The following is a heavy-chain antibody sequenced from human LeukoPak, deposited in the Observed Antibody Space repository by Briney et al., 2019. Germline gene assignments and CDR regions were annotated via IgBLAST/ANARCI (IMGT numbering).Heavy chain of an antibody. Sequence: ASVKVSCKASGYTFTGYYMHWVRQAPGQGLEWMGWINPNSGGTNYAQKFQGRVTMTRDTSISTAYMELSRLRSDDTAVYYCAREEGEAAEPSYWGQGTLVTVSS. J-gene: IGHJ4*02. CDR2: INPNSGGT. CDR1: GYTFTGYY. V-gene: IGHV1-2*02. D-gene: IGHD6-13*01. CDR3: AREEGEAAEPSY.